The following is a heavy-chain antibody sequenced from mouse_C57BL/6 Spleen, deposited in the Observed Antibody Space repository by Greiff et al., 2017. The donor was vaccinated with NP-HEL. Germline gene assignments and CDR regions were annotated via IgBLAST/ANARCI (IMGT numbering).Heavy chain of an antibody. CDR3: ARRPQLGARDY. Sequence: VQLQQSGAELAKPGASVKLSCKASGYTFTSYWMHWVKQRPGQGLEWIGYINPSSGYTKYNQKFKDKATLTADKSSSPAYMQLSSLTYEDSAVDNCARRPQLGARDYWGQGTSVTVSS. V-gene: IGHV1-7*01. J-gene: IGHJ4*01. CDR2: INPSSGYT. CDR1: GYTFTSYW. D-gene: IGHD3-3*01.